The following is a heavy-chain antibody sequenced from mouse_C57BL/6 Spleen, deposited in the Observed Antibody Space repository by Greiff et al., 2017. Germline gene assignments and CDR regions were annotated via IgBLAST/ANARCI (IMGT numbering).Heavy chain of an antibody. V-gene: IGHV5-4*01. CDR2: ISDGGSYT. CDR1: GFTFSSYA. Sequence: EVHLVESGGGLVKPGGSLKLSCAASGFTFSSYAMSWVRQTPEKRLEWVATISDGGSYTYYPDNVKGRFTISRDNAKNNLYLQMSHLKSEDTAMYYCARDDYGVDYWGQGTSVTVSS. CDR3: ARDDYGVDY. D-gene: IGHD1-1*01. J-gene: IGHJ4*01.